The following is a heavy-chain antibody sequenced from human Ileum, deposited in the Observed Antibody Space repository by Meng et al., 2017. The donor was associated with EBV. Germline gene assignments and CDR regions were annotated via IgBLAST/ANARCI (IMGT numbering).Heavy chain of an antibody. CDR1: GGSISSGGYY. J-gene: IGHJ4*02. CDR2: IYKSGST. D-gene: IGHD3-22*01. CDR3: ARGGDTSGYSLDY. Sequence: QAQLQVSGPGLVKPSQVLALTCAVSGGSISSGGYYWSWIRQPPGKGLEWIGYIYKSGSTYYNPSLTSRVTISVDTSKNQFFLKLGSVTAADTGVYYCARGGDTSGYSLDYWGQGILVTVSS. V-gene: IGHV4-30-4*01.